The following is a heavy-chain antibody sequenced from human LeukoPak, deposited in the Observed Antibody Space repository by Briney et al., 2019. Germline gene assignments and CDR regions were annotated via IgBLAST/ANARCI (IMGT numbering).Heavy chain of an antibody. CDR1: GFTFSVYS. D-gene: IGHD3-22*01. V-gene: IGHV3-21*04. CDR2: ITTSSSDM. CDR3: AKASAMIVVVSKHFDY. J-gene: IGHJ4*02. Sequence: GGSLRLSCAASGFTFSVYSMNWVRQAPGKGLEWVSSITTSSSDMYYADSVKGRFTISRDNSKNTLYLQMNSLRAEDTAVYYCAKASAMIVVVSKHFDYWGQGTLVTVSS.